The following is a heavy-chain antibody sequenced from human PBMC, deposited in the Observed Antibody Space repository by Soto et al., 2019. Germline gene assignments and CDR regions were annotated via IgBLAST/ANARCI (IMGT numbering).Heavy chain of an antibody. Sequence: SETLSLTCAVYGGSFSGYYWSWIRQPPGKGLEWIGEINHSGSTNYNPSLKSRVTISVDTSKNQFSLKLSSVTAADTAVYYCARGRTEYSSSSGGGYWGQGTLVTVSS. J-gene: IGHJ4*02. CDR3: ARGRTEYSSSSGGGY. V-gene: IGHV4-34*01. CDR2: INHSGST. CDR1: GGSFSGYY. D-gene: IGHD6-6*01.